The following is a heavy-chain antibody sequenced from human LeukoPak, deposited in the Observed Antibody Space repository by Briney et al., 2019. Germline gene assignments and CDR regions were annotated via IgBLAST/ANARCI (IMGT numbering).Heavy chain of an antibody. CDR1: GGSIRSSTYY. CDR3: ARRRSYYDSSGYYYGNWFDP. J-gene: IGHJ5*02. D-gene: IGHD3-22*01. CDR2: INHSGST. Sequence: KPSETLSLTCTVSGGSIRSSTYYWSWIRQPPGKGLEWIGEINHSGSTNYNPSLKSRVTISVDTSKNQFSLKLSSVTAADTAVYYCARRRSYYDSSGYYYGNWFDPWGQGTLVTVSS. V-gene: IGHV4-39*07.